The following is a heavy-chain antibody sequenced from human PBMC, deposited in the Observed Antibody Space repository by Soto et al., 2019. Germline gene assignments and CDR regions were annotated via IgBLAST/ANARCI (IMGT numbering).Heavy chain of an antibody. CDR2: ISSSGSTI. V-gene: IGHV3-11*01. Sequence: QVQLVESGGGLVKPGGSLRLSCAASGFTFSDYYMSWIRQAPGKGLEWVSYISSSGSTIYYADSVKGRFTISRDNAKNSLYLQMNSLRAEDTAMYYCASERRGRPDHYIWGSYRYTDRNYYYYMDVWGKGTTVTVSS. D-gene: IGHD3-16*02. CDR3: ASERRGRPDHYIWGSYRYTDRNYYYYMDV. J-gene: IGHJ6*03. CDR1: GFTFSDYY.